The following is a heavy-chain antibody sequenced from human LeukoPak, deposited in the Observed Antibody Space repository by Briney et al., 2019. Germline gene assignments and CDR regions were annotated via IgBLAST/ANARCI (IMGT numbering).Heavy chain of an antibody. CDR2: ISYDGSNK. CDR3: ASYDILTGYPFDY. V-gene: IGHV3-30-3*01. D-gene: IGHD3-9*01. Sequence: GGSLRLSCAASGFTLSSYAMHWVRQAPGKGLEWVAVISYDGSNKYYADSVKGRFTISRDNSKNTLYLQMNSLRAEDTAVYYCASYDILTGYPFDYWGQGTLVTVSS. CDR1: GFTLSSYA. J-gene: IGHJ4*02.